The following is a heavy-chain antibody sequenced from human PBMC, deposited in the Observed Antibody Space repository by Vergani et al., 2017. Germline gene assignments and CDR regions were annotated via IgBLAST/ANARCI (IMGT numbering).Heavy chain of an antibody. CDR3: TKGSRGYTGYFFDY. CDR2: ISDNGGST. D-gene: IGHD5-12*01. CDR1: GFTFRNYA. Sequence: VQLLESGGGLAQPGGSLRLSCAASGFTFRNYAMTWVRQAPGKGLEWVSIISDNGGSTGYADSVKGRFTISRDNSKNTLHLQMNSLRADDTAVYYCTKGSRGYTGYFFDYWGQGTLATVSS. V-gene: IGHV3-23*01. J-gene: IGHJ4*02.